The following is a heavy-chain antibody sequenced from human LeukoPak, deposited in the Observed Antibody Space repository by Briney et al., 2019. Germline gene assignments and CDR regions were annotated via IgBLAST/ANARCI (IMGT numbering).Heavy chain of an antibody. CDR1: GWPFSVYY. Sequence: SETLSLTCAVYGWPFSVYYWSWIRQPPGKGLEWIGEINHSRSTNYNPSLKRRVTISEDTSKNQFSLKLSSVTAADTAVYYCARSGYSSGPFDPWGQGTLVTVSS. CDR3: ARSGYSSGPFDP. D-gene: IGHD6-19*01. V-gene: IGHV4-34*01. J-gene: IGHJ5*02. CDR2: INHSRST.